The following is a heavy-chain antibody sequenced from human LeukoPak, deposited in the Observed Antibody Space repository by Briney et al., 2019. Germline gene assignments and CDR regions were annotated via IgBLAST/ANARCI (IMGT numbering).Heavy chain of an antibody. CDR3: AGTLAGPNWFDS. D-gene: IGHD6-13*01. Sequence: PSETLSLTCTVSGGSISSYYWTWIRQPPGKGLEWIGYMHSSGSTKYNPSLKSRVSISIDTPKQHFSLKLSSVTAADAAVYYCAGTLAGPNWFDSWGKGTQVTVSS. J-gene: IGHJ5*01. CDR1: GGSISSYY. V-gene: IGHV4-59*08. CDR2: MHSSGST.